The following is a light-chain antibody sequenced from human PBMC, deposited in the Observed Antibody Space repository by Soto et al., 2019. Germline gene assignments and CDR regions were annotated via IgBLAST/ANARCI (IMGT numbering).Light chain of an antibody. CDR3: QKFNTAPLT. Sequence: DIPMTQSPSSLSASVGDRVTITCRASQDISVYLAWYQQKPGKVPKLLIYSASTLQSGVTSRFSGSGSGTDFTLTISSLQPEDVATYYCQKFNTAPLTFGQGTRLEIK. J-gene: IGKJ5*01. CDR2: SAS. CDR1: QDISVY. V-gene: IGKV1-27*01.